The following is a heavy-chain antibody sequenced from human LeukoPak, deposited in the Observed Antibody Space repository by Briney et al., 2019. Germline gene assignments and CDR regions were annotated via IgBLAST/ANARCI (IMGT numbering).Heavy chain of an antibody. CDR1: GGSISSGGYY. V-gene: IGHV4-31*03. J-gene: IGHJ4*02. D-gene: IGHD3-3*01. CDR3: ARGRQDYDFWSGYLYYFDY. Sequence: PSETLSLTCTVSGGSISSGGYYWRWIRQHPGKGLEWIGYIYYSGSTYYNPSLKSRVTISVDTSKNQFSLKLSSVTAADTAVYYCARGRQDYDFWSGYLYYFDYWGQGTLVTVSS. CDR2: IYYSGST.